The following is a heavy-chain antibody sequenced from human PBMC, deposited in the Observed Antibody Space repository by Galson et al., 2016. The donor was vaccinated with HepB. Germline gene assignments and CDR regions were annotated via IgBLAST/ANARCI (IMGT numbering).Heavy chain of an antibody. CDR2: IDPADSDT. D-gene: IGHD2-2*01. J-gene: IGHJ6*02. Sequence: QSGAEVKKPGESLRISCKGSGYRFNSNWISWVRQMPGKGLEWMGMIDPADSDTRYSPSFQGQVTISADKSISTAYLQWSSLKASDSAMYYCARRNVGKPADQRGDYHYYGMDVWGQGTTVIVSS. CDR1: GYRFNSNW. CDR3: ARRNVGKPADQRGDYHYYGMDV. V-gene: IGHV5-51*01.